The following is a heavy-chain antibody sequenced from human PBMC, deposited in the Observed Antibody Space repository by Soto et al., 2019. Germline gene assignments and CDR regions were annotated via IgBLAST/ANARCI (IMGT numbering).Heavy chain of an antibody. CDR2: ISYSGST. Sequence: KPSETLSLTCSVSGGSISSSFWSWIRQPPGKELEWIGYISYSGSTTYNPSLKSRITLSVDTSKNQFSLRVASVTAADTAVYYCARGHRAMEYYYYYGMDVWGQGTTVTV. V-gene: IGHV4-59*01. J-gene: IGHJ6*02. D-gene: IGHD5-18*01. CDR3: ARGHRAMEYYYYYGMDV. CDR1: GGSISSSF.